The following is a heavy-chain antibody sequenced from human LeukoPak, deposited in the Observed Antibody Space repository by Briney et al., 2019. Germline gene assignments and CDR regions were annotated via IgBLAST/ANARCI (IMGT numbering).Heavy chain of an antibody. V-gene: IGHV3-9*01. CDR3: ARDDYGDGALDC. J-gene: IGHJ4*02. D-gene: IGHD4-17*01. CDR2: ISWNSGSI. Sequence: GGSLRLSCAASGFTFDDYAMHWVRQAPGKGLEWVSGISWNSGSIGYADSVKGRFTISRDNAKNSLYLQMNSLRAEDTALYYCARDDYGDGALDCWGQGTLVTVSS. CDR1: GFTFDDYA.